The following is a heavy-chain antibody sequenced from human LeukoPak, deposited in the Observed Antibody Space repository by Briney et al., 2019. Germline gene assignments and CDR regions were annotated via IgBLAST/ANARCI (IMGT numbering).Heavy chain of an antibody. CDR1: GGSISSGGYY. D-gene: IGHD2-15*01. CDR3: ARGDCSGGSCYSDF. Sequence: SETLSLTCTVSGGSISSGGYYWSWIRQHPGKGLEWIGYIYYSGSTYYNPSHKSRVTISVDTSKNQFSLKLSSVTAADTAVYYCARGDCSGGSCYSDFWGQGTLVTVSS. V-gene: IGHV4-31*03. J-gene: IGHJ4*02. CDR2: IYYSGST.